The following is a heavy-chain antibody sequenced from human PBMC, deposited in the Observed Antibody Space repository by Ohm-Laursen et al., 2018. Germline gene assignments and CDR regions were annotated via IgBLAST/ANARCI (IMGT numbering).Heavy chain of an antibody. V-gene: IGHV4-31*03. CDR2: IYYSGST. D-gene: IGHD4-23*01. CDR3: ARGTRNGGNFDY. CDR1: GGSISSYY. Sequence: TLSLTCTVSGGSISSYYWSRIRQHPGKGLEWIGYIYYSGSTYYNPSLKSRVTISVDTSKNQFSLKLSSVTAADTAVYYCARGTRNGGNFDYWGQGTLVTVSS. J-gene: IGHJ4*02.